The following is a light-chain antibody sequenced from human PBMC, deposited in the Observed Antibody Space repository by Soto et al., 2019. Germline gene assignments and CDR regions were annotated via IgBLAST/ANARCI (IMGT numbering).Light chain of an antibody. CDR3: QAWDSNTAI. Sequence: SYELTQPPSVSVSPGQTASITCSADKLGDKFAFWYQQKPGRSPVLVIYQDTKRPSGIPERFSGSNSGNTATLTISGTQALDEADYYCQAWDSNTAIFGGGTQLTVL. V-gene: IGLV3-1*01. CDR2: QDT. J-gene: IGLJ2*01. CDR1: KLGDKF.